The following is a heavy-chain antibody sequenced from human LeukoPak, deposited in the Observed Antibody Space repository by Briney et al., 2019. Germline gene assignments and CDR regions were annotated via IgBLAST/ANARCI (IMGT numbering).Heavy chain of an antibody. CDR1: GGSMNTYY. Sequence: SETLSLTCTVSGGSMNTYYWSWIRQTPGRGLEWIGYIFYSGSTDYNPSLKSRITISVDTSKNQFSLRLSSVTAADTAVYYCARVAGLWWRSRDFDYWGQGTLVSVSS. CDR3: ARVAGLWWRSRDFDY. D-gene: IGHD2-21*01. V-gene: IGHV4-59*12. CDR2: IFYSGST. J-gene: IGHJ4*02.